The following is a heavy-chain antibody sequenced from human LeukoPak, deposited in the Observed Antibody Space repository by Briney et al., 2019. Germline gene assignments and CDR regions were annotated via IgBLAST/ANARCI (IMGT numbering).Heavy chain of an antibody. CDR1: GFTFSSYA. CDR2: ISGSGGST. V-gene: IGHV3-23*01. J-gene: IGHJ3*02. CDR3: AKEPNYDFWSGYAPDAFDI. D-gene: IGHD3-3*01. Sequence: GGSLRLSCAASGFTFSSYAMSWVRQAPGKGLEWVSAISGSGGSTYYADSVKGRFTISRDNSKNTLYLQMNSLRAEDTAVYYCAKEPNYDFWSGYAPDAFDIWGQGTMVTVSS.